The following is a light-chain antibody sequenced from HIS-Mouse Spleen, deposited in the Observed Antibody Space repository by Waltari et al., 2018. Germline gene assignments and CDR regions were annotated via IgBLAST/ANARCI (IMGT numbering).Light chain of an antibody. J-gene: IGKJ2*01. CDR3: QQYGSSPYT. Sequence: DIQMTQSPSSLSASVGDRVTITCRASQSISSYLNWYQQKPGKAPKLLIYAASSLQSGVTSRFSGSGSGTDFTLTISRLEPEDFAVYYCQQYGSSPYTFGQGTKLEIK. CDR1: QSISSY. V-gene: IGKV1-39*01. CDR2: AAS.